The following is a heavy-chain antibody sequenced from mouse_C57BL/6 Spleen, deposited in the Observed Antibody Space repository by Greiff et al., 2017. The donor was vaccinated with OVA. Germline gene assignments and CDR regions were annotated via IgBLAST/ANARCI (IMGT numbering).Heavy chain of an antibody. V-gene: IGHV1-42*01. CDR2: IHPSTGGT. Sequence: VQLKESGPELVKPGASVKISCKASGYSFTGYYMTWVKQGPEKSLEWIGEIHPSTGGTTYNQKFKPKATLTVDKSSSTAYMQPKSLTSEDSAVDYCARGYGSSDGFAYWGQGTLVTVSA. CDR1: GYSFTGYY. CDR3: ARGYGSSDGFAY. D-gene: IGHD1-1*01. J-gene: IGHJ3*01.